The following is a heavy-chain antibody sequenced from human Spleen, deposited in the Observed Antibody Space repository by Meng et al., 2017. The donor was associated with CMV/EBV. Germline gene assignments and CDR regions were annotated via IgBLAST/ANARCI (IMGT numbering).Heavy chain of an antibody. D-gene: IGHD5-12*01. CDR1: GGSINSGGYY. CDR3: ARGVATRKGTWFDP. CDR2: IYYSGST. V-gene: IGHV4-31*02. Sequence: SGGSINSGGYYWSWIRQHPGKGLEWIGYIYYSGSTYYNPSLKSRVTISVDTSKNQFSLKLSSVTAADTAVYYCARGVATRKGTWFDPWGQGTLVTAPQ. J-gene: IGHJ5*02.